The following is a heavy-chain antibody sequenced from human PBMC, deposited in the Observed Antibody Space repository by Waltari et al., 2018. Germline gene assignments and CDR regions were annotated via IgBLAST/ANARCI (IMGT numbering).Heavy chain of an antibody. V-gene: IGHV4-4*02. CDR1: GDSISNNFF. CDR2: VHQSGRS. D-gene: IGHD2-15*01. J-gene: IGHJ4*02. CDR3: ASDRGRGLYLGS. Sequence: QVQLQESGPGLVKPSGALSLTCTVSGDSISNNFFWSWVRQSPGKGLEWIGQVHQSGRSNYNPALESRVTVSMDTSKNQFALRVTSVTAADTAIYYCASDRGRGLYLGSWGQGTLVTVSP.